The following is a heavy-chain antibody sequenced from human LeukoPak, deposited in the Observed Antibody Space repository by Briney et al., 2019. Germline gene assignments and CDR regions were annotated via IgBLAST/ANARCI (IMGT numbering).Heavy chain of an antibody. V-gene: IGHV4-59*12. Sequence: SETLSLTCTVSGGSISSYYWSWIRQPPGKGLEWIGYIYYSGSTNYNPSLKSRVTISVDTSKNQFSLKLSSVTAADTAVYYCARDSRYCSGGSCYPLDYWGQGTLVTVSS. CDR1: GGSISSYY. CDR2: IYYSGST. J-gene: IGHJ4*02. CDR3: ARDSRYCSGGSCYPLDY. D-gene: IGHD2-15*01.